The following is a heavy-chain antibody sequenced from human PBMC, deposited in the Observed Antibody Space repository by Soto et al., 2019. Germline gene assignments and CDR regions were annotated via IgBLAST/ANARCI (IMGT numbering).Heavy chain of an antibody. Sequence: SPTLSLTCAISGDSVSSNSAAWNWIRQSPSRGLEWLGRTYYRSKWYNDYAVSVKSRITINPDTSKNQFSLQLNSVTPEDTAVYYRARDFEQWLERPHFDYWGQGTLVTVSS. CDR3: ARDFEQWLERPHFDY. CDR1: GDSVSSNSAA. CDR2: TYYRSKWYN. V-gene: IGHV6-1*01. J-gene: IGHJ4*02. D-gene: IGHD6-19*01.